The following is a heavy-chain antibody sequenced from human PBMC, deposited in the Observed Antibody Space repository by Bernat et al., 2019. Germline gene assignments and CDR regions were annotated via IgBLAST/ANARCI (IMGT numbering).Heavy chain of an antibody. D-gene: IGHD2-15*01. CDR2: ISGGGDRT. CDR3: AKILSQVDYYWYGADV. Sequence: EVQLLESGGGLVQPGGSLRLSCAASGFTFSSYDMIWVRQAPGKGLEWVSGISGGGDRTYDADSVKGRFTISRDNSKNTLFLQMNSLRAEDTAVYYCAKILSQVDYYWYGADVWGQGTTVTVSS. V-gene: IGHV3-23*01. J-gene: IGHJ6*02. CDR1: GFTFSSYD.